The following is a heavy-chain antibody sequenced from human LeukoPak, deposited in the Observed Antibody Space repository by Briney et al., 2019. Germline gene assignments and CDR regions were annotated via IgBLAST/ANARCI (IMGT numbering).Heavy chain of an antibody. CDR3: ARDEYRSRWLHP. CDR2: IKGDGSEK. J-gene: IGHJ5*02. D-gene: IGHD4-11*01. CDR1: GFTFSSDW. V-gene: IGHV3-7*01. Sequence: PVGSLRLSCAASGFTFSSDWMSSVRLAPGKGQEWGGNIKGDGSEKSYVDSVKGRFTISRDNAQNSVYLQMNSLRAEDTAVYYCARDEYRSRWLHPWGQGTLVTVTS.